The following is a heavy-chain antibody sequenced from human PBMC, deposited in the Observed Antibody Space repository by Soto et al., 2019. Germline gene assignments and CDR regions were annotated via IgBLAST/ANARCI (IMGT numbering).Heavy chain of an antibody. CDR3: ARAGGTTVTGLWHFDS. CDR2: IWYDGTQK. V-gene: IGHV3-33*01. Sequence: GGSLRLSCDASGFTFNTYSMHWVRQPPGKGLEWLAAIWYDGTQKYYADSVKGRFIISRDNSKKTLYLEMNSLRAEDTAVYYCARAGGTTVTGLWHFDSWGQGTLVTLDS. CDR1: GFTFNTYS. D-gene: IGHD4-17*01. J-gene: IGHJ4*02.